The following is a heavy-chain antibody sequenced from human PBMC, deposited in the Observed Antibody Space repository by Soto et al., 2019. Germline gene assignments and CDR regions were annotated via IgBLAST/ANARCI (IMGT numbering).Heavy chain of an antibody. Sequence: EVQLVESGGGLVQPGGSLRLSCAASGFTFSSYEMNWVRQAPGKGLEWVSYISSSGSTIYYADSVKGRFTISRDNAKNSLYLQMHSLRAEDTAVYYCAREGPFGSFDYWGQGTLVTVSS. V-gene: IGHV3-48*03. D-gene: IGHD3-16*01. CDR1: GFTFSSYE. CDR3: AREGPFGSFDY. J-gene: IGHJ4*02. CDR2: ISSSGSTI.